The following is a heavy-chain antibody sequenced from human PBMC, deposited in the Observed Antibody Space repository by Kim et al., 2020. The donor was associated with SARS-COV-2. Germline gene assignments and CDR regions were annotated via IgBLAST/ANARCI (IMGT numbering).Heavy chain of an antibody. CDR3: ARRFHMGQWRILFDY. J-gene: IGHJ4*02. D-gene: IGHD6-19*01. Sequence: PTTTCRVTISVDTSKNQFSLKLSSVTAADTAVYYCARRFHMGQWRILFDYWGQGTLVTVSS. V-gene: IGHV4-39*01.